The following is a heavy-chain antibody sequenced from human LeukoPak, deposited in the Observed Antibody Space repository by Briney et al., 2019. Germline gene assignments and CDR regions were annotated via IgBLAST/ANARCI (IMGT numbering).Heavy chain of an antibody. V-gene: IGHV4-38-2*02. CDR1: AYSISSGYY. D-gene: IGHD4-17*01. CDR3: ARAYGDPPGYYYYMDV. J-gene: IGHJ6*03. CDR2: IYYSGST. Sequence: PSETLSLTCTVSAYSISSGYYWGWIRLPPGKGLEWIGCIYYSGSTYYNPSLKNRLTISVDTSKSQFSLKLSSVTAADTAVYYCARAYGDPPGYYYYMDVWGKGTTVTVSS.